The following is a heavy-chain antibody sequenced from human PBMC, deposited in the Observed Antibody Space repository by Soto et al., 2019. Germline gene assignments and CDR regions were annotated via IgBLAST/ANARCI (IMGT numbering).Heavy chain of an antibody. D-gene: IGHD3-16*01. V-gene: IGHV3-21*01. CDR3: AGELYRERQDAYTTPN. CDR1: GFTFSNCI. Sequence: EVQLVESGGGRVKPGGALRLSCAASGFTFSNCIMNWVRQAPGKGLEWVSSISGGSNYKYYADSVKGRVTMSRDNAKNSMYLQMNSVRAEDTAVYYCAGELYRERQDAYTTPNWGQGTLVTVSS. CDR2: ISGGSNYK. J-gene: IGHJ4*02.